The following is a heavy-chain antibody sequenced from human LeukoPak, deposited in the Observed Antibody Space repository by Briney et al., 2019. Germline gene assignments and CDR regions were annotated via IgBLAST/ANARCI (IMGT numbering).Heavy chain of an antibody. CDR2: ISSPGTSI. J-gene: IGHJ4*02. CDR3: ARGGFRYGYWFPY. D-gene: IGHD3-9*01. CDR1: GFTFSNLG. Sequence: GGSLRLSCAASGFTFSNLGMNWVRQAPGKGLEWVSYISSPGTSIFYADSVTGRFTISRDNAKNLLYLQMNGLRAEDTAVYYCARGGFRYGYWFPYWGQGTLVSVSS. V-gene: IGHV3-48*03.